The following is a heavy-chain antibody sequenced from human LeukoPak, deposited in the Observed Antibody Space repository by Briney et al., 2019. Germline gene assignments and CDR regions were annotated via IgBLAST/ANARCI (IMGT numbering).Heavy chain of an antibody. Sequence: PGGSLRLSCEASGFTFSNYCMHWVRQAPGKGLEWISYINLDPNTIYYADSVKGRFTISRDNAKQSLYLQMNSLRVEDTAIYYCARDVSVNKVTTPFDHWGQGTLVTVAS. CDR3: ARDVSVNKVTTPFDH. J-gene: IGHJ4*02. CDR1: GFTFSNYC. V-gene: IGHV3-48*04. D-gene: IGHD1/OR15-1a*01. CDR2: INLDPNTI.